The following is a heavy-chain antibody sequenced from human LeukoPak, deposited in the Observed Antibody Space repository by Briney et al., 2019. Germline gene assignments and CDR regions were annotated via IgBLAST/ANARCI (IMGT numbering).Heavy chain of an antibody. D-gene: IGHD1-1*01. CDR3: ARTARSGDI. CDR2: ISGSGHDI. CDR1: GFIFSEFC. Sequence: GGSLRLSCAASGFIFSEFCMSWVRQSPGKGLEWISYISGSGHDINYVDSVKGRFTVSRDNAKNSLYLQMNSLSADDTAIYYCARTARSGDIRGQGTLVTVSS. V-gene: IGHV3-11*01. J-gene: IGHJ4*02.